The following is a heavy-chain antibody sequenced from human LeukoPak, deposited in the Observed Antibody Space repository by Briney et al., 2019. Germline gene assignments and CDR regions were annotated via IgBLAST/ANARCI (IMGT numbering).Heavy chain of an antibody. CDR1: GFTFSNYP. D-gene: IGHD6-25*01. Sequence: PGGSLRLSCAASGFTFSNYPMHWVRQAPGKGLEWVAVISYTGGTKYYAASVKGRFTISRDDPKSTLYLEMNSLRPEDTATYYCARDPQRGPPDYFDHWGQGTLVTVSS. V-gene: IGHV3-30-3*01. CDR3: ARDPQRGPPDYFDH. CDR2: ISYTGGTK. J-gene: IGHJ4*02.